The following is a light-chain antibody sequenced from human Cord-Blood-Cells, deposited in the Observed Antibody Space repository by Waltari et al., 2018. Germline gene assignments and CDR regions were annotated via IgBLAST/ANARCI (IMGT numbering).Light chain of an antibody. Sequence: DIQMTQSPSSLSASVGDRVTITCQASQAISNYLNWYQQKPGKAPKLLIYDASNLETGVPSRFSGSGSGTDFTFTIRSLQPEDIATYYCQPYDNLPPYTFGQGTKLEIK. J-gene: IGKJ2*01. CDR2: DAS. CDR1: QAISNY. V-gene: IGKV1-33*01. CDR3: QPYDNLPPYT.